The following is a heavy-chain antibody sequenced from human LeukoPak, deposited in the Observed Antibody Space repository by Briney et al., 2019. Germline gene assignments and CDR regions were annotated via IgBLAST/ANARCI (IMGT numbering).Heavy chain of an antibody. CDR1: GFTFDDYA. CDR2: ISWNSGSI. CDR3: ARTLYSSGWYGSTGY. D-gene: IGHD6-19*01. Sequence: GGSLRLSCAASGFTFDDYAMHWVRQAPGKGLEWVSGISWNSGSIGYADSVKGRFTISRDNAKNSLYLQMNSLRAEDTAVYYCARTLYSSGWYGSTGYWGQGTLVTVSS. J-gene: IGHJ4*02. V-gene: IGHV3-9*01.